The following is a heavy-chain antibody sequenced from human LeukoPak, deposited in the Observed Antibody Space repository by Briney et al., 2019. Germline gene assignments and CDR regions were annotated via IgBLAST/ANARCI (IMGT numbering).Heavy chain of an antibody. CDR1: GYTFTSYG. CDR3: ARDLVCTVNCKDS. D-gene: IGHD3/OR15-3a*01. V-gene: IGHV1-69*04. J-gene: IGHJ5*01. Sequence: SVRVSCKASGYTFTSYGISWVRQAPGQGLEWMGRVIPTLGIALYAQRFKGRVTITADKSTSTAYMELSSLTFEDTAVYFCARDLVCTVNCKDSWGQGTLVTVSS. CDR2: VIPTLGIA.